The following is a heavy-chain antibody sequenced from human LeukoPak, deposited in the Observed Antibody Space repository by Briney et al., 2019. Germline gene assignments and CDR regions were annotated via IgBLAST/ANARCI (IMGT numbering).Heavy chain of an antibody. J-gene: IGHJ6*02. Sequence: GGSLRLSCAASGFTFSSYSMNWVRQAPGKGLERVSCISSSGNYIYYADSVKGRFTISRDNAKNSLNLQMNSLRAEDTAVYYCARDRSGTYYFGMDVWGQGTTVTVSS. CDR2: ISSSGNYI. D-gene: IGHD1-1*01. CDR1: GFTFSSYS. V-gene: IGHV3-21*01. CDR3: ARDRSGTYYFGMDV.